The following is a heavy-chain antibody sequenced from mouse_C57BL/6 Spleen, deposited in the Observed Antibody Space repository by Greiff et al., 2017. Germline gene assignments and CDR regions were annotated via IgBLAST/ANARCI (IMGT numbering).Heavy chain of an antibody. Sequence: VQLQPSGPGLVKPSQSLSLTCSVTGYSITSGYYWNWIRQFPGNKLEWMGYISYDGSNNYNPSLKNRISITRDTSKNQFFLKLNSVTTEDTATYYCAREPFAYWGQGTLVTVSA. CDR3: AREPFAY. CDR2: ISYDGSN. J-gene: IGHJ3*01. V-gene: IGHV3-6*01. CDR1: GYSITSGYY.